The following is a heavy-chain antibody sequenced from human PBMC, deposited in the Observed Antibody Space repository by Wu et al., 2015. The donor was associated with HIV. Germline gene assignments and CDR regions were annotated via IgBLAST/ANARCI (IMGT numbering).Heavy chain of an antibody. D-gene: IGHD3-10*01. Sequence: QVQLVQSGAEVKKPGSSVKVSCKASGYTFIDYYIYWVRQAPGQGPEWMGWINTNRGGTKYAQKFQGRVTLTRDTAVTTAYLELNSLRSDDTAVYYCAREVTMVRGVTVRGPMDVWGQGDHGSPVSS. J-gene: IGHJ6*02. CDR2: INTNRGGT. CDR1: GYTFIDYY. CDR3: AREVTMVRGVTVRGPMDV. V-gene: IGHV1-2*02.